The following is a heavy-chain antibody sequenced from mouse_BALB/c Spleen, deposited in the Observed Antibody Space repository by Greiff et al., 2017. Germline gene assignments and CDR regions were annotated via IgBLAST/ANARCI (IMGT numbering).Heavy chain of an antibody. CDR3: ASGCYRYDGFAY. V-gene: IGHV5-17*02. CDR2: ISSGSSTI. J-gene: IGHJ3*01. Sequence: EVQLMQSGGGLVKPGGSLKLSCAASGFTFSSFGMHWVRQAPEKGLEWVAYISSGSSTIYYADTVKGRFTITRDNPKNTLFLQMTSLRSEDTAMYYCASGCYRYDGFAYWGQGTLVTVSA. D-gene: IGHD2-14*01. CDR1: GFTFSSFG.